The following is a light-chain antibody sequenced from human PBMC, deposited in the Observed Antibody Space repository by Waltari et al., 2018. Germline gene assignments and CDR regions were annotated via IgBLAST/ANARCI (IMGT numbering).Light chain of an antibody. V-gene: IGLV2-23*02. J-gene: IGLJ3*02. CDR2: DVS. CDR3: CSYAGNYVWV. Sequence: QSALTQPAAVSGSPGQSVTISCTGASSDIGRYDIVSWYQQQPGNAPKLVISDVSKRHSGVSDRFSGSKSGDTASLTISGLQFEDEADYYCCSYAGNYVWVFGGGTRLTVL. CDR1: SSDIGRYDI.